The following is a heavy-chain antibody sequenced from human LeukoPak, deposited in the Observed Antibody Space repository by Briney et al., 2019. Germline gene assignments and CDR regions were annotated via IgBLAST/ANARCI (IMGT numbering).Heavy chain of an antibody. D-gene: IGHD1-7*01. CDR2: IYYSGST. Sequence: SETLSLTCTVSGGSISSSSYYWGWIRQPPGKGLEWIGSIYYSGSTYYNPSLKSRVTISVDTSKNQFSLKLSSVTAADKALYYCARDQLHVQGPYYYYMDVWGKGTTVTVSS. CDR3: ARDQLHVQGPYYYYMDV. V-gene: IGHV4-39*07. J-gene: IGHJ6*03. CDR1: GGSISSSSYY.